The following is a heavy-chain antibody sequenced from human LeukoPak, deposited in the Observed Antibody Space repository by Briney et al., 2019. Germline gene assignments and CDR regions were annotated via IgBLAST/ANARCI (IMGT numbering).Heavy chain of an antibody. CDR2: IYYSGST. D-gene: IGHD2-21*02. V-gene: IGHV4-39*01. J-gene: IGHJ4*02. CDR1: GGSISSSSYY. Sequence: SETLSLTCTVSGGSISSSSYYWGWIRQPPGKGLEWIGSIYYSGSTHYNPSLKSRVIISTDTSKNQFSLTLTAVTASDTAIYYCARRSPLVVVTAAHYYDYWGQGTLVTVSS. CDR3: ARRSPLVVVTAAHYYDY.